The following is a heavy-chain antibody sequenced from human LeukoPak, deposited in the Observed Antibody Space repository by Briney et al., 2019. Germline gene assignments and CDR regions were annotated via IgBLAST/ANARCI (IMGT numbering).Heavy chain of an antibody. Sequence: SETLSLTCTVSGGSISSSYWSWIRQPPGKGLEWIGYIYYSGSTNYNPSLKSRVTISVDTSKNQFSLKLSSVTAADTAVYYCASFPPPYSGSYYFAFDIWGQGTMVTVSS. D-gene: IGHD1-26*01. CDR3: ASFPPPYSGSYYFAFDI. V-gene: IGHV4-59*01. CDR1: GGSISSSY. CDR2: IYYSGST. J-gene: IGHJ3*02.